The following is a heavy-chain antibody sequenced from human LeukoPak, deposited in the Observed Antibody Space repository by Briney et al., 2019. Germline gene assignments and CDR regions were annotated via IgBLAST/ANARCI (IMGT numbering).Heavy chain of an antibody. CDR1: GFTFSSYA. V-gene: IGHV3-23*01. Sequence: GGSLRLSCAASGFTFSSYAMSWVRQAPGKGLEWVSAISGSGGSTYYADSVKGRFTISRDNSKNTLYLQMNSLRAEDTAVYYCARDSLAMESCDYWGQGTLVTVSS. J-gene: IGHJ4*02. D-gene: IGHD5-18*01. CDR2: ISGSGGST. CDR3: ARDSLAMESCDY.